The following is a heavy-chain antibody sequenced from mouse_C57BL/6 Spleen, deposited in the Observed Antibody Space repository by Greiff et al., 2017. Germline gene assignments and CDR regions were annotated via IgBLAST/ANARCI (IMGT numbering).Heavy chain of an antibody. Sequence: EVKVVESGGGLVKPGGSLKLSCAASGFTFSSYAMSWVRQTPEKRLEWVATISDGGSYTYYPDNVKGRFTISRDNAKNNLYLQMSHLKSEDTAMYYCARGGYDGYPAWFAYWGQGTLVTVSA. J-gene: IGHJ3*01. CDR2: ISDGGSYT. CDR3: ARGGYDGYPAWFAY. D-gene: IGHD2-3*01. CDR1: GFTFSSYA. V-gene: IGHV5-4*03.